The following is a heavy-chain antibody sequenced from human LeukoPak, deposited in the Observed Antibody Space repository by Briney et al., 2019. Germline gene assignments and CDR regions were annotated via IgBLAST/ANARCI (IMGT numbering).Heavy chain of an antibody. CDR3: ATTQSDYYGSGSYWVDY. CDR2: ISAYNGST. J-gene: IGHJ4*02. Sequence: ASVKVFCKASGYTFTSYGISWVRQAPGQGLEWMGWISAYNGSTNYAQKLQGRVTMTTDTSTSTAYMELRSLRSDDTAVYYCATTQSDYYGSGSYWVDYWGQGTLVTVSS. CDR1: GYTFTSYG. D-gene: IGHD3-10*01. V-gene: IGHV1-18*01.